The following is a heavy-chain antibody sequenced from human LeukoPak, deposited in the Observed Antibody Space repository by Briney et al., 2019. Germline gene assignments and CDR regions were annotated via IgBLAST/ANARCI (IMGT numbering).Heavy chain of an antibody. CDR1: GYTFRSYD. CDR2: ISPNNGNT. CDR3: KRDRNSSGWHVVDY. D-gene: IGHD6-19*01. V-gene: IGHV1-18*01. Sequence: VTVSCKASGYTFRSYDITWVRQAPGQGLEWMGWISPNNGNTKYAQKFQGRVTMNTDTRTRTAYMEMRSLRSDETAVYYCKRDRNSSGWHVVDYWGQRTLVTVSS. J-gene: IGHJ4*02.